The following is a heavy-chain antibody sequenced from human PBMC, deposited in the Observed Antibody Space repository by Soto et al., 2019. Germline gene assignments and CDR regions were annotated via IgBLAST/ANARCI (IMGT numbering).Heavy chain of an antibody. V-gene: IGHV3-23*01. CDR1: GFTFSSYA. Sequence: GSLRLSCAASGFTFSSYAMSWVRQAPGKGLEWGSAIRGSGGSTYNADSVKGRFTISRDNSKNTLYLQMNSLRAEDTAVYYGAKVTQATAIPLAGFDSWGQGTLVTVSS. J-gene: IGHJ5*01. CDR2: IRGSGGST. D-gene: IGHD2-2*02. CDR3: AKVTQATAIPLAGFDS.